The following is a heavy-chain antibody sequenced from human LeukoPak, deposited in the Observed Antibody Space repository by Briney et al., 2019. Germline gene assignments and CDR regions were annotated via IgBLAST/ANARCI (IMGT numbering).Heavy chain of an antibody. Sequence: TGGSLRLSCAASGFTFSSYSMNWVRQAPGKGLEWVSSISSSSSYIYYADSVKGRFTISRDNAKNSLYLQMNSLRAEDTAVYYCARDLYSGSQSNWFDPWGQGTLVTVSS. V-gene: IGHV3-21*04. CDR2: ISSSSSYI. CDR3: ARDLYSGSQSNWFDP. CDR1: GFTFSSYS. D-gene: IGHD1-26*01. J-gene: IGHJ5*02.